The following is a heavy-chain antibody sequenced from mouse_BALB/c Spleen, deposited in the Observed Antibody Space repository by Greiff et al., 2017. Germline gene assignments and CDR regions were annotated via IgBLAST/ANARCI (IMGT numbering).Heavy chain of an antibody. CDR1: GFTFSNYW. J-gene: IGHJ4*01. D-gene: IGHD1-1*01. Sequence: EVKVEESGGGLVQPGGSMKLSCVASGFTFSNYWMNWVRQSPEKGLEWVAEIRLKSNNYATHYAESVKGRFTISRDDSKSSVYLQMNNLRAEDTGIYYCTRRWYYGSRSYAMDYWGQGTSVTVSS. V-gene: IGHV6-6*02. CDR3: TRRWYYGSRSYAMDY. CDR2: IRLKSNNYAT.